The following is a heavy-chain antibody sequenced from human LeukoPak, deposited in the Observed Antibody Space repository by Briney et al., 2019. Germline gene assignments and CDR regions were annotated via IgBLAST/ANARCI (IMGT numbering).Heavy chain of an antibody. CDR1: GGSISSYY. J-gene: IGHJ3*01. D-gene: IGHD3-10*01. CDR2: IYYSGST. CDR3: ARVLGMVRGVIDAFDL. V-gene: IGHV4-59*01. Sequence: SETLSLTCTVSGGSISSYYRNWIRQPPGKGLEWIGSIYYSGSTNYNPSLKSRVTISVDTSKNQFSLKLTSVTAADTAVYYCARVLGMVRGVIDAFDLWGQGTMVTVSS.